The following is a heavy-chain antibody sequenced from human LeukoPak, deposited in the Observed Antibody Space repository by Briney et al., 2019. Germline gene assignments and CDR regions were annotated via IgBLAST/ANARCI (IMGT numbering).Heavy chain of an antibody. Sequence: PGGSLRLSCAASGFSFNTYPMHWVRQAPGKGLEWVSYISSSGGTIYYADSVKGRFTISRDNAKNSLYLQMNSLRAEDTAVYYCARDPGGGYDPTNYYFDYWGQGTLVTVSS. V-gene: IGHV3-48*03. CDR3: ARDPGGGYDPTNYYFDY. CDR2: ISSSGGTI. CDR1: GFSFNTYP. J-gene: IGHJ4*02. D-gene: IGHD5-12*01.